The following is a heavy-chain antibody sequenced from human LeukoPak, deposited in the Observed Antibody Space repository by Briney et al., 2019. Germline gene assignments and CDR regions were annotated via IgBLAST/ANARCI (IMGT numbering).Heavy chain of an antibody. CDR2: ISYDGSNK. Sequence: GGSLRLSCAASGFTFSSYGMHWVRQAPGKGLEWVAVISYDGSNKYYADSVKGRFTISRDNSKNTLYLQMNSLRAEDTAVYYCAREGHITMIVVVITGFDYWGQGTLVTVSS. J-gene: IGHJ4*02. CDR1: GFTFSSYG. V-gene: IGHV3-30*03. CDR3: AREGHITMIVVVITGFDY. D-gene: IGHD3-22*01.